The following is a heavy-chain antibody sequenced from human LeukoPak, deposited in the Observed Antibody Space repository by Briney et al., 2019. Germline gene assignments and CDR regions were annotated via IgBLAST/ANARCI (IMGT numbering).Heavy chain of an antibody. CDR2: IYYSGST. CDR1: GGSISSSSYY. J-gene: IGHJ4*02. D-gene: IGHD3-22*01. CDR3: ARQGVDRYYYDSSGSNKGFDY. V-gene: IGHV4-39*01. Sequence: SETLSLTCTVSGGSISSSSYYWCWIRQPPGKGLEWIGSIYYSGSTYYNPSLKSRVTISVDTSKNQFSLKLSSVTAADTAVYYCARQGVDRYYYDSSGSNKGFDYWGQGTLVTLSS.